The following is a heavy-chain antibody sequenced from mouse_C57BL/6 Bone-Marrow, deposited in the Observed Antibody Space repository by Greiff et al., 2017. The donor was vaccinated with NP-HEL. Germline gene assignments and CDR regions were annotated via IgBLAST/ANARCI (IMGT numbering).Heavy chain of an antibody. D-gene: IGHD3-2*02. J-gene: IGHJ4*01. V-gene: IGHV1-54*01. CDR1: GYAFTNYL. CDR2: INPGSGGT. CDR3: ARQLRLRNAMDY. Sequence: QVQLQQSGAELVRPGTSVKVSCKASGYAFTNYLIEWVKQRPGQGLEWIGVINPGSGGTTYNEKFKGKATLTADKSSSTAYMQLSSLTSEDSAVYFCARQLRLRNAMDYWGQGTSVTVSS.